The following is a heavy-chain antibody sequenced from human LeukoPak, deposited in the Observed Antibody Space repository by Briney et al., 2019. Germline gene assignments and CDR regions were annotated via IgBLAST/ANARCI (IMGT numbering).Heavy chain of an antibody. CDR3: AREPQTVTTFYFYYYYMDV. CDR1: GVTLSGYY. CDR2: INHSGTT. V-gene: IGHV4-34*01. Sequence: PSETLSLTCAAYGVTLSGYYWTWIRQPPGRGLEWIGEINHSGTTKYNPSLKSRVTISIDTSKNQFSLKLTSVTAADTAVYYCAREPQTVTTFYFYYYYMDVWGKGTTITVSS. J-gene: IGHJ6*03. D-gene: IGHD4-17*01.